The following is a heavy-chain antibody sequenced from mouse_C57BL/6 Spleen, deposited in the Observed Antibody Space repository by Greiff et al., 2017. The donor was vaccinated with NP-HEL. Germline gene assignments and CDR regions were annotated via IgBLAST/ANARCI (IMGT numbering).Heavy chain of an antibody. CDR2: IDPSASYT. Sequence: QVQLQQPGAELVMPGASVKLSCKASGYTFTSYWMHWVKQRPGQGLEWIGEIDPSASYTNYNQKFKGKSTLTVDKSSSTAYMQLSSLTSEDSAVYYCASLDYWGQGATLTVSS. CDR1: GYTFTSYW. J-gene: IGHJ2*01. V-gene: IGHV1-69*01. CDR3: ASLDY.